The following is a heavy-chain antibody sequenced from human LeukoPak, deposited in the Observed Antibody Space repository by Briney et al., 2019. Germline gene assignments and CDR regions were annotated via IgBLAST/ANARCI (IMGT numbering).Heavy chain of an antibody. J-gene: IGHJ4*02. Sequence: GGSLRLSCSVSGLTFYTYAMSWVRQAPGKGLEWVSAISGGDGRTYYTDSVKGRFTISRDNSKNTLYLQMNSLRAEDTAVYYCCTSPSFGSSWYQFNYWGQGALVTVSS. V-gene: IGHV3-23*01. CDR2: ISGGDGRT. CDR1: GLTFYTYA. D-gene: IGHD6-13*01. CDR3: CTSPSFGSSWYQFNY.